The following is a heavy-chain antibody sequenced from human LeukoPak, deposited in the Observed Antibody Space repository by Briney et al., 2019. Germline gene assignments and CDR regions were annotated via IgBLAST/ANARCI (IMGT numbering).Heavy chain of an antibody. CDR3: ARGHCSSTSCYGWFDP. D-gene: IGHD2-2*01. CDR2: ISSSSSYI. V-gene: IGHV3-21*01. J-gene: IGHJ5*02. CDR1: GFTFSSYS. Sequence: PGGSLRLSCAASGFTFSSYSMNWVRQAPGKGLEWVSSISSSSSYIYYAASVKGRFTISRDNAKNSLFLQMNSLRAEDTAVYYCARGHCSSTSCYGWFDPWGQGTLVTVSS.